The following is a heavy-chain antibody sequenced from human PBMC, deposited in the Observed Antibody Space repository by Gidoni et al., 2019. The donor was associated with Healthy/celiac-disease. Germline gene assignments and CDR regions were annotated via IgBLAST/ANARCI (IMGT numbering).Heavy chain of an antibody. CDR2: ISGSGGST. Sequence: EVQLLESGGGLVQPGGSLRLSCAASGFTFSSYAMSWFRQAPGKGREGVSAISGSGGSTYYADSVKGRFTISRDNSKNTLYLQMNSLRAEDTAVYYCAKTRGRDVGATPGDWGQGTLVTVSS. V-gene: IGHV3-23*01. CDR3: AKTRGRDVGATPGD. J-gene: IGHJ4*02. D-gene: IGHD1-26*01. CDR1: GFTFSSYA.